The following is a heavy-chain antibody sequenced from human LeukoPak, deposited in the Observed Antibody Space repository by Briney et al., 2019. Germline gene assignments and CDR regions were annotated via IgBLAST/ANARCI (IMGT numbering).Heavy chain of an antibody. V-gene: IGHV3-21*01. D-gene: IGHD3-16*01. CDR3: ASSEAGGAFDI. CDR1: GFTSSSYS. J-gene: IGHJ3*02. Sequence: GVSLRLSCAASGFTSSSYSMNWVRQAQGKGLECVSSINNSSSYIYYTDSVKGRFTISRDNATNSLYLQMNSRRGEDTAVYYCASSEAGGAFDIWGQGTMVTVSS. CDR2: INNSSSYI.